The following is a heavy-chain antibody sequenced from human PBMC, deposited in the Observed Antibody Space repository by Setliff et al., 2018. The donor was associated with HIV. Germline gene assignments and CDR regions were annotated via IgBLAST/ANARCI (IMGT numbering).Heavy chain of an antibody. CDR2: IYYSGST. Sequence: SETLSLTCTVSGGSISSSSHYWGWIRQSPGKGLEWIGSIYYSGSTYYNPSLKSRVTISVDTSKNQFSLKLSSVTAADTAVYYCASYRKAERWLQLGGNFDYWGQGTLVTVSS. V-gene: IGHV4-39*01. J-gene: IGHJ4*02. D-gene: IGHD5-12*01. CDR3: ASYRKAERWLQLGGNFDY. CDR1: GGSISSSSHY.